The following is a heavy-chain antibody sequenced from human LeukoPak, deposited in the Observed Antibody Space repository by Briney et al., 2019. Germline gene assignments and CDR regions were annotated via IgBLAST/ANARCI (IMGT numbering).Heavy chain of an antibody. CDR3: AREIAAAGTNWFDP. CDR2: FDPEDGET. V-gene: IGHV1-24*01. Sequence: GASVKVSCKVSGYTLTELSMHWVRQAPGKGLEWMGGFDPEDGETIYAQKFQGRVTMTRNTSISTAYMELSSLRSEDTAVYYCAREIAAAGTNWFDPWGQGTLVTVSS. J-gene: IGHJ5*02. CDR1: GYTLTELS. D-gene: IGHD6-13*01.